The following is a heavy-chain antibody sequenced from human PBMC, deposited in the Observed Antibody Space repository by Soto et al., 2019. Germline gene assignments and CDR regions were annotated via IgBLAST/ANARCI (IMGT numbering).Heavy chain of an antibody. CDR2: INPSGGGT. J-gene: IGHJ1*01. Sequence: QVQLVQSGTEVKKPGASVKVSCKASGYTFLDFYIHWLRQAPGQGLEWMGFINPSGGGTTYAQKFQGRLTMTRDTSTSTVYMELISLRSEETAIYYCARDKPFSAGYWGQGPLVT. D-gene: IGHD3-3*02. V-gene: IGHV1-46*01. CDR1: GYTFLDFY. CDR3: ARDKPFSAGY.